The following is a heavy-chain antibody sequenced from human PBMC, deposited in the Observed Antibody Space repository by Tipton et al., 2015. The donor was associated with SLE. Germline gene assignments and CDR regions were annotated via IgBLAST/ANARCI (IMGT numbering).Heavy chain of an antibody. V-gene: IGHV4-34*01. D-gene: IGHD1-26*01. CDR2: INHSGST. CDR3: AKLAGVGTKRNYFDY. Sequence: TLSLTCSIYGGSFSGYHWSWIRQPPGKGLEWIGEINHSGSTYYNPSLKSRVTLSLDMSNNQFSLRLNSLTAADTAVYYCAKLAGVGTKRNYFDYWGQGTLVTVSS. CDR1: GGSFSGYH. J-gene: IGHJ4*02.